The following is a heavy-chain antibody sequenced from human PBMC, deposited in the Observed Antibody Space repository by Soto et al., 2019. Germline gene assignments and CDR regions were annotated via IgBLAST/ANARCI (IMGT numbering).Heavy chain of an antibody. J-gene: IGHJ4*02. CDR1: GFSFSSHS. CDR2: ISSSGRTI. V-gene: IGHV3-48*01. D-gene: IGHD2-8*01. Sequence: PGGSLRLSCAASGFSFSSHSMKWVRQAPGKGLEWVSYISSSGRTIYYADSVRGRFTISRDDSRNTLYLQMNGLRAEDTALYYCAKKEMARTGVPYYYDYRGQGTLVTVSS. CDR3: AKKEMARTGVPYYYDY.